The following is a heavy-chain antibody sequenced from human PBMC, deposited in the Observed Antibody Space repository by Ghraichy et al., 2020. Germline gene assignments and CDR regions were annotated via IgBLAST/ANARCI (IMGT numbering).Heavy chain of an antibody. Sequence: GGSLRLSCAASGFTFSSYAMHWVRQAPGKGLEWVAVISYDGSNKYCAYSVKGRFTISRDNSKNTLYLQMDSLRAEDTAVYYCARRFRYYFDFWGQGTLVTVFS. V-gene: IGHV3-30-3*01. CDR3: ARRFRYYFDF. CDR1: GFTFSSYA. D-gene: IGHD2-21*01. CDR2: ISYDGSNK. J-gene: IGHJ4*02.